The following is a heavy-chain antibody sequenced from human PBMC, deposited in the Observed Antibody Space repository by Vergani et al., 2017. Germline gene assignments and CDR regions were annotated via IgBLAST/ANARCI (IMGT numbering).Heavy chain of an antibody. J-gene: IGHJ3*02. V-gene: IGHV1-2*02. D-gene: IGHD4-23*01. CDR3: AILLYGVKGSDAFDI. CDR2: INPNSGGT. CDR1: GYTFTGYY. Sequence: QVQLVQSGAEVKKPGASVKVSCKASGYTFTGYYMHWVRQAPGQGLEWMGWINPNSGGTNYAQKFQGRVTMTRDTSISTAYLELSRLRSDDTAVYYCAILLYGVKGSDAFDIWGQGTMVTVSS.